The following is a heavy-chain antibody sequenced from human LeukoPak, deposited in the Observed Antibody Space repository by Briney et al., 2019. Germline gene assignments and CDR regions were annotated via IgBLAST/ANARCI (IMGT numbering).Heavy chain of an antibody. D-gene: IGHD4/OR15-4a*01. J-gene: IGHJ4*02. CDR3: ASILYGSNGFDY. V-gene: IGHV4-59*01. CDR1: GGSISSYY. Sequence: PSETLSLTCTVSGGSISSYYWSWIRQPPGKGLAYIAYMHYSGVTNYNPSLQSRVSMSVDTSKNQLSLRLTSVTAADTAVYYCASILYGSNGFDYWGQGTLVTVSS. CDR2: MHYSGVT.